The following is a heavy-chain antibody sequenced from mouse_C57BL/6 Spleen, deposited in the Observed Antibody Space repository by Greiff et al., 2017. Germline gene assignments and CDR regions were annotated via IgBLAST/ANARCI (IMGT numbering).Heavy chain of an antibody. V-gene: IGHV1-4*01. CDR2: INPSSGYT. D-gene: IGHD2-2*01. CDR3: ATMDTTEWFAY. J-gene: IGHJ3*01. CDR1: GYTFTSYT. Sequence: QVQLQQSGAELARPGASVKMSCKASGYTFTSYTMHWVKQRPGQGLEWIGYINPSSGYTKYNQKFKDKATLTADKSSSTAYMQLSSLTSEDSAVYYCATMDTTEWFAYWGQGTLVTVSA.